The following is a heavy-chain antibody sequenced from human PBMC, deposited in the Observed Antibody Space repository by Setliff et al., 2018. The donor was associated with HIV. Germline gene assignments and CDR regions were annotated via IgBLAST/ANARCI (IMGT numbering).Heavy chain of an antibody. V-gene: IGHV4-31*03. CDR2: IYYSGNS. CDR1: GGSIISGDSY. D-gene: IGHD4-17*01. CDR3: VRRNTVTSPFDC. J-gene: IGHJ4*02. Sequence: PSETLSLTCTVSGGSIISGDSYWTWIRQHPDKGLEWVGYIYYSGNSYYNPSLKSRLDISVDTSKNQFSLKLSSVTAADSAVYFCVRRNTVTSPFDCWGQGTLVTVSS.